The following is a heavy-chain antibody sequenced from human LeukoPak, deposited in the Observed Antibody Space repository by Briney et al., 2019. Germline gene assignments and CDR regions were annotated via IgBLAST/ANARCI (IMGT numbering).Heavy chain of an antibody. Sequence: GGSLRLSCAASGFTFSSYAMHWVRQAPGKGLEWVAVISYDGSNKYYADSVKGRFTISRDNSKNTLYLQMNSLRAEDTAVYYCAKDRSQLVPNYFDYWGQGTLVTVSS. CDR3: AKDRSQLVPNYFDY. CDR1: GFTFSSYA. J-gene: IGHJ4*02. D-gene: IGHD6-13*01. V-gene: IGHV3-30*04. CDR2: ISYDGSNK.